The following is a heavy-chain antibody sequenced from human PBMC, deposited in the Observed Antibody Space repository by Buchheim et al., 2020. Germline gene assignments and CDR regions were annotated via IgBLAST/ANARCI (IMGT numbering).Heavy chain of an antibody. CDR3: ARGQQLVSRHYDY. D-gene: IGHD6-13*01. V-gene: IGHV4-61*01. CDR1: GGSVSSGSYY. CDR2: IYYSGST. Sequence: QVQLQESGPGLVKPSETLSLTCTVSGGSVSSGSYYWSWIRQPPGKGLEWIGYIYYSGSTNYNPSLKSRVTISVDTSQNQFSLKLSSVTAADTAVYYCARGQQLVSRHYDYWGQGTL. J-gene: IGHJ4*02.